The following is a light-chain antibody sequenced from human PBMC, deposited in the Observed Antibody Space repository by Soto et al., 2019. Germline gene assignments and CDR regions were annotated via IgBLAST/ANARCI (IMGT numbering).Light chain of an antibody. CDR3: QQYNNWPSFT. CDR2: GAA. Sequence: EIVMTQSPATLSVSPGERATLSCRASQSVSSNLAWYQQKPGQAPRLLIYGAATRATGIPAWFSGSGSGTEFLLTIISLQPEDFAVYDCQQYNNWPSFTFGPGTKVDIK. CDR1: QSVSSN. J-gene: IGKJ3*01. V-gene: IGKV3-15*01.